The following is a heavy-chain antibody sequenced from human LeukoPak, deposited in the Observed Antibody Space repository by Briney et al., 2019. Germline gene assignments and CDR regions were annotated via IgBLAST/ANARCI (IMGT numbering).Heavy chain of an antibody. CDR1: GLPLIGYW. J-gene: IGHJ6*03. D-gene: IGHD3-10*01. CDR2: IDTAGHVT. V-gene: IGHV3-74*01. CDR3: ARGRKAGVDYYYYMDV. Sequence: GGSLRLSCAASGLPLIGYWIHWVRQVPGKGLVWVSRIDTAGHVTTYADSVQGRFTISRDNAKNTLYLQMNSLRAEDTAIYYCARGRKAGVDYYYYMDVWGKGTTVTVSS.